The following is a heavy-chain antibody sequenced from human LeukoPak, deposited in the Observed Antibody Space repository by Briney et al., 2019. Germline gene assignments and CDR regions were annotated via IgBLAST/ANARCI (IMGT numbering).Heavy chain of an antibody. V-gene: IGHV1-69*01. CDR2: IIPIFGTA. CDR3: ARCAHSSSYYFDY. Sequence: SVKVSCKASGGTFSSYAISWVRQAPGQGLEWMGGIIPIFGTANYAQKFQGRVTITADESTNTAYMELSSLRSEDTAVYYCARCAHSSSYYFDYWGQGTLVTVSS. J-gene: IGHJ4*02. CDR1: GGTFSSYA. D-gene: IGHD6-6*01.